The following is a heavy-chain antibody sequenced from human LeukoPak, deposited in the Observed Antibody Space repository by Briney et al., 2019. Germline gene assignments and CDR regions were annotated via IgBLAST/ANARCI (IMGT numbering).Heavy chain of an antibody. Sequence: GASVKVSCKASGYTFTDYYIHWVRQAPGQGLDWIGMINTSGGSTSNAQRFQGRVSMTTDTSTSTVYMELSSLRSDDTAVYYCSRNAASGLDYWGQGTLVTVSS. CDR3: SRNAASGLDY. V-gene: IGHV1-46*03. CDR1: GYTFTDYY. CDR2: INTSGGST. D-gene: IGHD2-15*01. J-gene: IGHJ4*02.